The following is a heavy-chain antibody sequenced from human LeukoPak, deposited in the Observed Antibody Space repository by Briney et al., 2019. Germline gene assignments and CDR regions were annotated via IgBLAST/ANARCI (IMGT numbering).Heavy chain of an antibody. Sequence: GGSLRLSCAAPGFTFSSYGMHWVRQAPGKGLEWVAVIWYDGSNKYYADSVKGRFTISRDNSKNTLYLQMNSLRAEDTAVYYCASSPMSIAVAGHDASDIWGQGTMVTVSS. CDR2: IWYDGSNK. V-gene: IGHV3-33*01. CDR3: ASSPMSIAVAGHDASDI. J-gene: IGHJ3*02. CDR1: GFTFSSYG. D-gene: IGHD6-19*01.